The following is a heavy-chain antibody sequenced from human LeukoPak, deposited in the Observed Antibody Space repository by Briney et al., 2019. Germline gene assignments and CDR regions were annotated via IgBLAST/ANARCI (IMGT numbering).Heavy chain of an antibody. CDR3: ASGPRIYYDFWSGYYYNY. V-gene: IGHV3-23*01. J-gene: IGHJ4*02. Sequence: PGGSLRLSCAASGFTFSSYAMSWVRQAPGKGLEWVSAISGSGGSTYYADSVKGRFTISRDNSKNTLYLQMDSLRAEDTAVYYCASGPRIYYDFWSGYYYNYWGQGTLVTVSS. CDR2: ISGSGGST. CDR1: GFTFSSYA. D-gene: IGHD3-3*01.